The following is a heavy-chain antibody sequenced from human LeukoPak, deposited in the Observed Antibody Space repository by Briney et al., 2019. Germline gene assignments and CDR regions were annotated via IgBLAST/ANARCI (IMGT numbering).Heavy chain of an antibody. D-gene: IGHD3-9*01. V-gene: IGHV4-59*01. J-gene: IGHJ5*02. Sequence: SETLSLTCTVSGDSISSYYWSWIRQPPGKGLEWIGYIYHSGSTNYNPSLKSRVTISVDTSKNQFSLKLSSVTAADTAVYYCATLRYFDWLEFDPWGQGTLVTVSS. CDR1: GDSISSYY. CDR2: IYHSGST. CDR3: ATLRYFDWLEFDP.